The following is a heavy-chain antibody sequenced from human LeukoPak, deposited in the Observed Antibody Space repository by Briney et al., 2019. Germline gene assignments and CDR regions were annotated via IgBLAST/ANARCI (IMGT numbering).Heavy chain of an antibody. V-gene: IGHV4-59*01. Sequence: SETLSLTCTLSGRSTSIYYWSWLRQHPRKGLEWIGYIYYSGSTNSNPPLKSRVTISVDTSKTQFSLKLSSVTAADAAVYYWARVARWSCYYAGLAAPPYYFDYWAQGTLVTVSS. D-gene: IGHD3-3*01. J-gene: IGHJ4*02. CDR3: ARVARWSCYYAGLAAPPYYFDY. CDR1: GRSTSIYY. CDR2: IYYSGST.